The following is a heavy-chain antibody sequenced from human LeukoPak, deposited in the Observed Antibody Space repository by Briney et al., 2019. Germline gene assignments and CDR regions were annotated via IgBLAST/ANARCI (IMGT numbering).Heavy chain of an antibody. V-gene: IGHV4-4*07. CDR3: ASSASGWPFDAFDI. Sequence: SETLSLTCTVSGGSIGSYYWSWIRQPAGKGMEWIGRIYTSGSTNYNPSLKSRVTMSVDTSKNQFSLKLSSVTAADTAVYYCASSASGWPFDAFDIWGQGTMVTVSS. CDR1: GGSIGSYY. J-gene: IGHJ3*02. CDR2: IYTSGST. D-gene: IGHD6-19*01.